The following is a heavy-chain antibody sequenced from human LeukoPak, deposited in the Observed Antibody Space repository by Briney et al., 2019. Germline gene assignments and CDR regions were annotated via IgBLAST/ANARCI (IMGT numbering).Heavy chain of an antibody. CDR2: IVPIFGTV. V-gene: IGHV1-69*13. Sequence: ASVKGSCKASGVTFSSYAISWVRQAPVQGREWRGGIVPIFGTVNYAQKVQGRVTMTAEESTTTAYMELISLRSEDTAVYYCAVRTSIVVVPALKNTKGKDYYYYGMDVWGKGTTVSVSS. CDR3: AVRTSIVVVPALKNTKGKDYYYYGMDV. J-gene: IGHJ6*04. D-gene: IGHD2-2*01. CDR1: GVTFSSYA.